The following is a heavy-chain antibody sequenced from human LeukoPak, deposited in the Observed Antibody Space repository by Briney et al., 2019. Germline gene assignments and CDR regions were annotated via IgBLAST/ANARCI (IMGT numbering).Heavy chain of an antibody. CDR3: ARVATVIPFYYYYGMDV. D-gene: IGHD4-17*01. CDR2: IYYSGST. Sequence: PSETLSLTCTVSGGSISSYYWSWIRQPPGKGLEWIGYIYYSGSTNYNPSLKSRVTISVDTSKYQFSLKLSSVTAADTAVYYCARVATVIPFYYYYGMDVWGQGTTVTVSS. J-gene: IGHJ6*02. V-gene: IGHV4-59*12. CDR1: GGSISSYY.